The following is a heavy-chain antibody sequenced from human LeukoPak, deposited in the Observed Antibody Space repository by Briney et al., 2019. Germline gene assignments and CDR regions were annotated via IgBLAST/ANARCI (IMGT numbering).Heavy chain of an antibody. J-gene: IGHJ4*02. V-gene: IGHV1-46*01. CDR3: ARDMIWGYDSSGYYYGPGDY. D-gene: IGHD3-22*01. CDR2: INPSGGST. Sequence: ASVKVSCKASGYTFTSYYMHWVRQAPGQGLEWMGIINPSGGSTSYAQKFQGRVTMTRDMSTSTVYMELSRLRSDDTAVYYCARDMIWGYDSSGYYYGPGDYWGQGTLVTVSS. CDR1: GYTFTSYY.